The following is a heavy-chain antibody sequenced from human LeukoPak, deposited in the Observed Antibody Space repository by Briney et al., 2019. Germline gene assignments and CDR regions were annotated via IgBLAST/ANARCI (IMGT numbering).Heavy chain of an antibody. CDR1: GGSISSGGYY. D-gene: IGHD3-10*01. CDR2: IYYSGST. CDR3: ARSEGRKWFGEPSNWFDP. Sequence: SETLSLTCTVSGGSISSGGYYWSWIRQHPGKGLEWIGYIYYSGSTYYNPSLKSRVTISVDTSKNQFSLKLSSVTAADTAVYYCARSEGRKWFGEPSNWFDPWGQGTLVTVSS. V-gene: IGHV4-31*03. J-gene: IGHJ5*02.